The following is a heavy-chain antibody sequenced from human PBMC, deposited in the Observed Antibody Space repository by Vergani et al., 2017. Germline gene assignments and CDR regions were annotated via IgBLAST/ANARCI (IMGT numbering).Heavy chain of an antibody. Sequence: QVQLVQSGAEVKKPGASVKVSCVGSGYTFRNYGISWVRQAPGEGLEWLGWSSVYNGETKFAQKFQGRVTMTRDTSTDTVYMEMRSLRSDDTAVYYCARDRGNSEDDTFDFWGQGTMVTVSS. J-gene: IGHJ4*02. D-gene: IGHD1-26*01. CDR2: SSVYNGET. CDR1: GYTFRNYG. CDR3: ARDRGNSEDDTFDF. V-gene: IGHV1-18*04.